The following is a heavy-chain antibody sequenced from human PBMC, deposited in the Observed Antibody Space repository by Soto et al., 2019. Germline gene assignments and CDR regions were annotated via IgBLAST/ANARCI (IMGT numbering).Heavy chain of an antibody. D-gene: IGHD4-17*01. J-gene: IGHJ4*02. CDR3: ARTGIYGDYEGYYFDY. CDR2: INHSGST. V-gene: IGHV4-34*01. CDR1: GGSFSGYY. Sequence: SETLSLTCAVYGGSFSGYYWSWIRQPPGKGLEWIGEINHSGSTNYNPSLKSRVTISVDTSKNQFSLKLSSVTAADTAVYYCARTGIYGDYEGYYFDYWGQGTLVTVSS.